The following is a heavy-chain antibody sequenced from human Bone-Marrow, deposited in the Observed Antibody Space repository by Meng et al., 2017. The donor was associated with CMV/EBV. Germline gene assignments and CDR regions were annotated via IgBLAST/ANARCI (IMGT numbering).Heavy chain of an antibody. CDR1: GFTFSYYA. Sequence: GESLKISCAASGFTFSYYALHWVRQAPGKGLEWVAVISYDGNNIYYTESVKGRFTISRDNSKNTLYLQKNSLRAEDTAVYYCARDSDSSGSHFDYWGQGTLVTVSS. CDR3: ARDSDSSGSHFDY. V-gene: IGHV3-30-3*01. D-gene: IGHD3-22*01. CDR2: ISYDGNNI. J-gene: IGHJ4*02.